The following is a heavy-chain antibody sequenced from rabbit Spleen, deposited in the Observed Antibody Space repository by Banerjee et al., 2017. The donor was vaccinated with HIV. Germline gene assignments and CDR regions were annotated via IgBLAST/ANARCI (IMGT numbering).Heavy chain of an antibody. J-gene: IGHJ4*01. CDR3: VRDQAGDAGYGPYYFNL. CDR1: GVSFSGNSY. CDR2: IDTGSSGFT. Sequence: QQQLEESGGGLVKPEGSLTLTCKASGVSFSGNSYMCWVRQALGKGLEWIACIDTGSSGFTYFASWAKGRFTISKTSSTTVTLQMTSLTAADTATYFCVRDQAGDAGYGPYYFNLWGPGTLVTVS. D-gene: IGHD4-2*01. V-gene: IGHV1S45*01.